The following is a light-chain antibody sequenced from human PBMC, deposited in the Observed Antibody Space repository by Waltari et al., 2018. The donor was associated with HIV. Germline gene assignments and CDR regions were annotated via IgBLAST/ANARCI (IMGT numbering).Light chain of an antibody. CDR3: ASWDDNLSGWV. Sequence: QSVLTQPPSASGTPGQSVSISCSGRRSNIGSHYVSWYQHLPGTTPKVVIYRSDQRPSGVPDRFSGSNSGTSASLAISGLRSEDEAHYYCASWDDNLSGWVFGGGTKLTVL. CDR2: RSD. CDR1: RSNIGSHY. J-gene: IGLJ3*02. V-gene: IGLV1-47*01.